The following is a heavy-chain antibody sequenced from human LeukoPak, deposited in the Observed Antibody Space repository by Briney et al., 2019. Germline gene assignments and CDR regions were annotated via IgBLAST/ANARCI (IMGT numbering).Heavy chain of an antibody. CDR1: GGSISNYY. D-gene: IGHD3-22*01. Sequence: SETLSLTCTVSGGSISNYYWSWIRQPAGKGLEWIGRIYTSGSTNYNPSLKSRVTMSVDTSKNQFSLKLSSVTAADTAVYYCAREIGSYYDSSGYYYGGFYFDYWGQGTLVTVSS. CDR2: IYTSGST. V-gene: IGHV4-4*07. CDR3: AREIGSYYDSSGYYYGGFYFDY. J-gene: IGHJ4*02.